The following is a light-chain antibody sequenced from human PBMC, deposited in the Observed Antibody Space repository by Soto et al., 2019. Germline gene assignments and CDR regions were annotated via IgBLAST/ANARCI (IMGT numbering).Light chain of an antibody. Sequence: DIQMTQSPSSLSASVGDRVTITCRASQGISSWLAWYQQKPEQAPKSLIYAASSLQSGVPSRFSASGSGTDFTLTISSLQPEDFATYCCQQYNSSPPTFGGGTKVEIK. CDR3: QQYNSSPPT. J-gene: IGKJ4*01. V-gene: IGKV1D-16*01. CDR2: AAS. CDR1: QGISSW.